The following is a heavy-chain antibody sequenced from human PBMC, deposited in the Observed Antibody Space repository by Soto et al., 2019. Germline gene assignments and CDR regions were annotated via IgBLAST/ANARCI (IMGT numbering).Heavy chain of an antibody. Sequence: QVQLVQSGAEVKKPGSSLRVSCRASGGTFDSYSISWVRQAPGQGLEWLGKVAPIFDFSRYAPKFQARVTITADKSTSIAYMDLSGLTSEDTAVYYCATGALGGRHQLVRDAFDFWGQGTKVTVSS. CDR1: GGTFDSYS. D-gene: IGHD3-16*01. V-gene: IGHV1-69*02. CDR3: ATGALGGRHQLVRDAFDF. CDR2: VAPIFDFS. J-gene: IGHJ3*01.